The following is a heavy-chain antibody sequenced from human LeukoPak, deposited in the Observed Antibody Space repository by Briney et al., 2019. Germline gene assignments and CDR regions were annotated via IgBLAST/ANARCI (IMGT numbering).Heavy chain of an antibody. Sequence: PSQTLSLTCTVSGGSISSGSYYWSWIRQPAWKGLEWIGRIYTSGSTNYNPSLKSRVTISVDTSKNQFSLKLSSVTAADTAVYYCARDGIAGGVWGKGTTDTVSS. CDR3: ARDGIAGGV. D-gene: IGHD6-13*01. V-gene: IGHV4-61*02. CDR1: GGSISSGSYY. J-gene: IGHJ6*04. CDR2: IYTSGST.